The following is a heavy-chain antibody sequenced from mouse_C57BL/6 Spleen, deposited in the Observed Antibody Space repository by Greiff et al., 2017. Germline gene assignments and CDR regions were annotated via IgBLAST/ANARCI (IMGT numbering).Heavy chain of an antibody. CDR2: ISPNNGGT. J-gene: IGHJ2*01. V-gene: IGHV1-18*01. CDR3: ARAIYYYGSSPYYFDY. Sequence: VQLQQSGPELVKPGASVKIPCKASGYTFTDYNMDWVKQSHGKSLEWIGDISPNNGGTIYNQKFKGKATLTVDKSSSTAYMELRSLTSEDTAVYYCARAIYYYGSSPYYFDYWGQGTTLTVSS. D-gene: IGHD1-1*01. CDR1: GYTFTDYN.